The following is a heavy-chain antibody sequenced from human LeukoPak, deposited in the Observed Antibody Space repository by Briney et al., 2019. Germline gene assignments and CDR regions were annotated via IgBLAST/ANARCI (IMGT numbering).Heavy chain of an antibody. CDR1: GFSFSSFE. J-gene: IGHJ3*02. D-gene: IGHD3-10*01. V-gene: IGHV3-48*03. CDR3: ARDRSIIMDRGTPDAFDI. CDR2: DSVSGDEI. Sequence: GGSLRLSCVGSGFSFSSFEYNWVRQAPGKGLEWVSYDSVSGDEIHHADSVKGRFTISRDNAKNSVFLQMNSLRAEDTAIYYCARDRSIIMDRGTPDAFDIWGQGTMVTVSS.